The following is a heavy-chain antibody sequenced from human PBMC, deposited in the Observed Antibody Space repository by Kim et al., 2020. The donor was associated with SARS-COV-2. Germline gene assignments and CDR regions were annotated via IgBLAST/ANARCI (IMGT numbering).Heavy chain of an antibody. J-gene: IGHJ6*02. Sequence: PSLKSRVTISVDTSKNQFSRKRSSVTAADTAVYYCARLGGYYYYYGMDVWGQGTTVTVSS. V-gene: IGHV4-39*01. CDR3: ARLGGYYYYYGMDV. D-gene: IGHD3-16*01.